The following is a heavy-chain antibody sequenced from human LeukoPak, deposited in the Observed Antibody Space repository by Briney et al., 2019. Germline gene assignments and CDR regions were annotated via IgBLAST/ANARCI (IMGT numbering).Heavy chain of an antibody. D-gene: IGHD6-19*01. CDR1: GFTFSSYA. V-gene: IGHV3-30-3*01. CDR2: ISYDGSNK. Sequence: PGGSLRLSCAASGFTFSSYAMHWVRQAPGKGLEWVAVISYDGSNKYYADSVKGRFTISRDNSKNTLYLQMNSLRAEDTAVYYCAREWQWRDTDAFDIWGQGTMVTVSS. J-gene: IGHJ3*02. CDR3: AREWQWRDTDAFDI.